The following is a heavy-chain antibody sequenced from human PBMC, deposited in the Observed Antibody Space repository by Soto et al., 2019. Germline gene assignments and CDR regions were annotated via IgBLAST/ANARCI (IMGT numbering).Heavy chain of an antibody. CDR1: GFTFSSYS. J-gene: IGHJ6*02. Sequence: EVQLVESGGGLVQPGGSLRLSCAASGFTFSSYSMNWVRQAPRKGLEWVSYISSSSSTIYYADSVKGRFTISRDNAKNSLYLQMNSLRDEDTAVYYCARGNWGPYYYYGMDVWGQGTTVTVSS. V-gene: IGHV3-48*02. CDR2: ISSSSSTI. D-gene: IGHD7-27*01. CDR3: ARGNWGPYYYYGMDV.